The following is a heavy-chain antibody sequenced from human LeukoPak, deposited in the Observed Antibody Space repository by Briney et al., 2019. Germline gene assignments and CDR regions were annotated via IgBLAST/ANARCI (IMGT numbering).Heavy chain of an antibody. CDR3: AKVTDGVRGVILVPFDY. D-gene: IGHD3-10*01. CDR2: ISGSGGST. Sequence: GGSLRLSCAASGFTFSSYAMSWVRQAPGKGLEWVSAISGSGGSTYYADSVKGRFTISRDNSKNTLYLQMNSLRAEDTAVYYCAKVTDGVRGVILVPFDYWGQGTLVTVSS. V-gene: IGHV3-23*01. J-gene: IGHJ4*02. CDR1: GFTFSSYA.